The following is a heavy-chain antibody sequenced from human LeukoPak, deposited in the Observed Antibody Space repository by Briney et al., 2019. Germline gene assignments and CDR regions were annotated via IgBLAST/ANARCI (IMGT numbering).Heavy chain of an antibody. CDR1: GFTFSSYW. CDR2: IKQDGSEK. J-gene: IGHJ4*02. V-gene: IGHV3-7*01. Sequence: GGSLRLSCAASGFTFSSYWMSWVRQAPGKGLEWVANIKQDGSEKYYVDSVKGRFTISRDNAKNSLYLQMNSLRAEDTAVYYCARSTSGSYSEFDYWGQGTLVTVSS. D-gene: IGHD1-26*01. CDR3: ARSTSGSYSEFDY.